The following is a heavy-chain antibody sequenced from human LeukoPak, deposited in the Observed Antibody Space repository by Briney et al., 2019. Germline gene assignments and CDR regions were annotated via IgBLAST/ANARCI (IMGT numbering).Heavy chain of an antibody. CDR3: ARNPMATATDFDY. Sequence: GGSLRLSCAASGFTFRNFWMSWVRQAPGKGLEWVSYISRTGTTINYADAVKGRFTISRDNAKNSLYLQMNSLRVEDTAVYYCARNPMATATDFDYWGQGTLVTVSS. D-gene: IGHD5-12*01. V-gene: IGHV3-48*01. J-gene: IGHJ4*02. CDR1: GFTFRNFW. CDR2: ISRTGTTI.